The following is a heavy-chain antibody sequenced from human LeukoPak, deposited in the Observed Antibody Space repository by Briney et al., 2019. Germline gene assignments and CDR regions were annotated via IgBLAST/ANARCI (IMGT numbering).Heavy chain of an antibody. CDR2: IYYTGTT. Sequence: SETLSLTCSVSGGSISSSLYFWGWIRQPPGKGLEWIGNIYYTGTTYYKPSFNSRVTILVDTSKNQFSLKLSSVTAADTAVYYCATTQTAAEDYYYYYMDVWGKGTTVTVSS. CDR3: ATTQTAAEDYYYYYMDV. V-gene: IGHV4-39*07. CDR1: GGSISSSLYF. J-gene: IGHJ6*03. D-gene: IGHD6-13*01.